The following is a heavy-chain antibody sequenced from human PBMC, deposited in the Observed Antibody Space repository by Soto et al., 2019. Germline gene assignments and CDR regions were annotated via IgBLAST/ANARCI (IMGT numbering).Heavy chain of an antibody. J-gene: IGHJ6*02. CDR3: ARRKLAPAVYRSGWWEDYYYYGMDV. CDR1: GDSVSSNSAA. CDR2: TYYRSKWYN. Sequence: SQTLSLTCAISGDSVSSNSAAWNWIRQSPSRGLEWLGRTYYRSKWYNDYAVSVKSRITINPDTSKNQFSLQLNSVTPDDSAVYYCARRKLAPAVYRSGWWEDYYYYGMDVWGQGTTVTVSS. V-gene: IGHV6-1*01. D-gene: IGHD6-19*01.